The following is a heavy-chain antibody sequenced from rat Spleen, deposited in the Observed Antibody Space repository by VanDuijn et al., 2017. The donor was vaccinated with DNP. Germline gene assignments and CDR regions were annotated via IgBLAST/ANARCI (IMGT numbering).Heavy chain of an antibody. Sequence: QVQLEESGPGLLQPSQTLSLTCTVSGFSLTNYGLNWVRQPPGKGLEWIAAISSGGNTYSNSALKSRLSISRDTSKSQVFLKMNSLQTEDTAIYFCTRDDIGTTRFDYWGQGVMVTVSS. D-gene: IGHD1-5*01. J-gene: IGHJ2*01. V-gene: IGHV2S8*01. CDR2: ISSGGNT. CDR3: TRDDIGTTRFDY. CDR1: GFSLTNYG.